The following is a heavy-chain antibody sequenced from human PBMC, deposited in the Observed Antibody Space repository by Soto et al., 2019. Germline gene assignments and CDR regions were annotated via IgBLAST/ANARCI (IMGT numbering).Heavy chain of an antibody. V-gene: IGHV4-59*01. J-gene: IGHJ5*02. Sequence: SETLSLTCTVSGGSISSYYWSWIRQPPGKGLEWIGYIYYSGSTNYNPSLKSRVTISVDTSKNQFSLKLSSVTAADTAVYYCARVDTATVSAWGQGTLVTVSS. CDR1: GGSISSYY. D-gene: IGHD5-18*01. CDR2: IYYSGST. CDR3: ARVDTATVSA.